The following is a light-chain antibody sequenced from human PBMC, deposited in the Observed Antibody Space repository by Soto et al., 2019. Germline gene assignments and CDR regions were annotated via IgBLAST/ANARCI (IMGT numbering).Light chain of an antibody. J-gene: IGKJ1*01. CDR3: MQGTIWPPT. CDR1: QSVVYSDGIAY. CDR2: KTS. V-gene: IGKV2-30*01. Sequence: DVVMTQSPLSLPVTLGQPASISCRSSQSVVYSDGIAYLSWFQQSPGQSPRRLIYKTSNRDAGVPDRFSGSGSGTDFTLKINRVEAEDVGVYFCMQGTIWPPTFGRGTKVEIK.